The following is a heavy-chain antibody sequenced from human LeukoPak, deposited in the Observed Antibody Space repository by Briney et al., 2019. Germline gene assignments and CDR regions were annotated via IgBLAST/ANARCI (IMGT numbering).Heavy chain of an antibody. CDR1: GFTFSSYA. Sequence: PGGSLRLSCAASGFTFSSYAMSWVRQAPGKGLEWVSAISGSGGSTYYADSVKGRFTISRDNSKNTLYLQMNSLRAEDTAVYYCAKDSTLLEWLLYPSYFDYWGQGTLVTVSS. V-gene: IGHV3-23*01. D-gene: IGHD3-3*01. J-gene: IGHJ4*02. CDR3: AKDSTLLEWLLYPSYFDY. CDR2: ISGSGGST.